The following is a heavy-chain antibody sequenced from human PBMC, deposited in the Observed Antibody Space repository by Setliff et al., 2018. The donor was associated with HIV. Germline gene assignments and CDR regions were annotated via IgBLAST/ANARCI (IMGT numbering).Heavy chain of an antibody. CDR1: GGSISSYY. CDR3: ARAGDYGSGSPFDR. V-gene: IGHV4-59*12. J-gene: IGHJ5*02. CDR2: IYYSGST. Sequence: SETLSLTCTVSGGSISSYYWAWIRQPPGKGLEWIGNIYYSGSTNYNPSLRSRVTISVDTSKNQFSLKLSSVTAADTAVYHCARAGDYGSGSPFDRWGQGILVTVSS. D-gene: IGHD3-10*01.